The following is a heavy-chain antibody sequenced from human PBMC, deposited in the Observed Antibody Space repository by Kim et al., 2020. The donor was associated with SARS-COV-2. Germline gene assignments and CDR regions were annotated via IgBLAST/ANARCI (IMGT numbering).Heavy chain of an antibody. CDR1: GFTFTSSA. Sequence: SVKVSCKASGFTFTSSAVQWVRQARGQRLEWIGWIVVGSGNTNYAQKFQERVTITRDMSTSTAYMELSSLRSEDTAVYYCAAVLDSYDSSGYYNFDYWGQGTLVTVSS. V-gene: IGHV1-58*01. CDR3: AAVLDSYDSSGYYNFDY. CDR2: IVVGSGNT. J-gene: IGHJ4*02. D-gene: IGHD3-22*01.